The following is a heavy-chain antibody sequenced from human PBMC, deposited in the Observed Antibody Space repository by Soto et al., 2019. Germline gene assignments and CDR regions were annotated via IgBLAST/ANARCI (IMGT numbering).Heavy chain of an antibody. Sequence: GGSLRLSCAASGFTFGNAWMSWVRQAPGKGLEWVGRIKSKTDGGTTDYAAPVKGRFTISRDDSKNTLYLQMNSLKTEDTAVYYCTPGRVKVPAAYYYYYGMDVWGQGTTVTVSS. CDR1: GFTFGNAW. CDR2: IKSKTDGGTT. CDR3: TPGRVKVPAAYYYYYGMDV. J-gene: IGHJ6*02. V-gene: IGHV3-15*01. D-gene: IGHD2-2*01.